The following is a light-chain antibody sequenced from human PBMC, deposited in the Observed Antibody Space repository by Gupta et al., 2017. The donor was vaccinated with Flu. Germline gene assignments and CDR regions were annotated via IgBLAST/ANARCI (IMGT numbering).Light chain of an antibody. CDR1: QAIRND. CDR3: LLHNSYPLIT. V-gene: IGKV1-17*01. Sequence: GDRVSITCRASQAIRNDLAWFQQKPGKPPKRLIYAASSWQRGVPSRFSGSGSGTDFTLTISGRQPEDFATYYCLLHNSYPLITFGQGTRVEIK. J-gene: IGKJ5*01. CDR2: AAS.